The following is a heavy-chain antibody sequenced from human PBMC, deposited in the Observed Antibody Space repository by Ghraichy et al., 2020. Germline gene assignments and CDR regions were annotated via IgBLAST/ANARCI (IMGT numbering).Heavy chain of an antibody. V-gene: IGHV1-3*01. CDR2: INAGNGNT. D-gene: IGHD2-8*02. CDR1: GYTFTSYA. J-gene: IGHJ4*02. CDR3: ARSGGLVVYAIMDYFDY. Sequence: ASVKVSCKASGYTFTSYAMHWVRQAPGQRLEWMGWINAGNGNTKYSQKFQGRVTITRDTSASTAYMELSSLRSEDTAVYYCARSGGLVVYAIMDYFDYWGQGTLVTVSS.